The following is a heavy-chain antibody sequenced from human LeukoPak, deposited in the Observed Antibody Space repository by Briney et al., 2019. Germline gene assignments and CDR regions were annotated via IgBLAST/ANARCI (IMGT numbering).Heavy chain of an antibody. CDR1: GFTFSDYY. CDR3: ARKLWFGEFYGQLDY. J-gene: IGHJ4*02. CDR2: ISRSGSTI. D-gene: IGHD3-10*01. Sequence: GGSLRLSCAASGFTFSDYYMSWIRQAPGKGLEWVSYISRSGSTIYYADSVKDRFTISRDNAKNSLYLQMNSLRAEDTAVYYCARKLWFGEFYGQLDYWGQGTLVTVSS. V-gene: IGHV3-11*04.